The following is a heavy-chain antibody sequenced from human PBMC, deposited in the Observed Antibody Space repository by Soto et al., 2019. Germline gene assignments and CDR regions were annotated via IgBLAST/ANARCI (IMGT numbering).Heavy chain of an antibody. V-gene: IGHV1-69*06. Sequence: QVQVFQSGAEVKKPGSSVRVSCKVSGGTLNSQSITWVRQAPGQGLEWMGGIIPMFGTPTDAQKFRDRVTISADTSTSTVYMELRSLSSQDTAVYYCATSLAARRKPYNWLDAWGQGTLVTVSS. CDR1: GGTLNSQS. CDR2: IIPMFGTP. J-gene: IGHJ5*02. D-gene: IGHD6-6*01. CDR3: ATSLAARRKPYNWLDA.